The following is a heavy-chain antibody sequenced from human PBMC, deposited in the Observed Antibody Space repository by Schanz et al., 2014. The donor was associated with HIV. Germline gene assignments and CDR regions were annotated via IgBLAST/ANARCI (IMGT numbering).Heavy chain of an antibody. Sequence: QVQLVQSGAEVKKPGASVKVSCKASGYTFIGYYIHWVRQAPGQGLEWMGWINTDSGGTKYVQKFQGRVPMTSDTSVPAAYMELSGLTSDATAVYYCARNLREMVCFAESTTVKLGPFDPWGQGTLVTVSP. V-gene: IGHV1-2*02. CDR3: ARNLREMVCFAESTTVKLGPFDP. D-gene: IGHD7-27*01. CDR2: INTDSGGT. CDR1: GYTFIGYY. J-gene: IGHJ5*02.